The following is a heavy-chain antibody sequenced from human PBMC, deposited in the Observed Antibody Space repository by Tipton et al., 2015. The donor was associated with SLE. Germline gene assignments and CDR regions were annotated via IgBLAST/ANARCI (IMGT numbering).Heavy chain of an antibody. CDR3: ARALHSYESSDYSYVGGYYFFDS. CDR1: GGSISNYY. J-gene: IGHJ4*02. CDR2: ISYTGST. V-gene: IGHV4-59*01. D-gene: IGHD3-22*01. Sequence: TLSLTCTVSGGSISNYYWGWIRQSPGKGLEWIGYISYTGSTNYNPSLKSRVTISLDAPNNQFFLELSSVTAADTALYYCARALHSYESSDYSYVGGYYFFDSWGQGTLVTVSS.